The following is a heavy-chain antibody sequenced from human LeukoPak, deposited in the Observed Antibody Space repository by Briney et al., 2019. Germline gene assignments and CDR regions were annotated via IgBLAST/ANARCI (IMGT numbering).Heavy chain of an antibody. J-gene: IGHJ4*02. CDR2: ISGSGRSI. CDR1: GFTFTSHA. CDR3: AKEGRIALAAYDY. V-gene: IGHV3-23*01. Sequence: GGSLRLSRAASGFTFTSHAMGWVRQAPGKALEWVSAISGSGRSIYYANSVKGRFTISRDNSKNTLYLQMNSLRAEDTAVYYCAKEGRIALAAYDYWGQGSLVTVSS. D-gene: IGHD6-19*01.